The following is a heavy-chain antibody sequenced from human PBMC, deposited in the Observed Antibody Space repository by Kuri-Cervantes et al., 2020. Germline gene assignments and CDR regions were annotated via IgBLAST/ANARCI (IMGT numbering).Heavy chain of an antibody. J-gene: IGHJ4*02. CDR2: ISAYNGNT. V-gene: IGHV1-18*01. CDR1: GYTFTSYG. CDR3: ASNLDTAMVTI. Sequence: ASVKVSCKASGYTFTSYGISWVRQAPGQGLEWMGWISAYNGNTNYAQKFQGRVTITADKSTSTAYMELSSLRSEDTAVYYCASNLDTAMVTIWGQGTLVTVSS. D-gene: IGHD5-18*01.